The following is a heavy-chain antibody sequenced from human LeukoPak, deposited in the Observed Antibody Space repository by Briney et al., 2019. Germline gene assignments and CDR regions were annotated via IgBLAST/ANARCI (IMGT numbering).Heavy chain of an antibody. CDR1: GYTFTNYG. V-gene: IGHV1-18*01. Sequence: ASVKVSCKASGYTFTNYGISWVRQAPGQGLEWMAWISADNGNTNYAQHLQGRVTMTIDTSTSTAYMELSSLRSDDTAVYYCAGECSGWYVYYWGQGTLVTVSS. CDR3: AGECSGWYVYY. J-gene: IGHJ4*02. D-gene: IGHD6-13*01. CDR2: ISADNGNT.